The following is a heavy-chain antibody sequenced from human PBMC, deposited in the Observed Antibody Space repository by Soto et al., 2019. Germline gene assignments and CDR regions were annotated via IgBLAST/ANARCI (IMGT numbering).Heavy chain of an antibody. V-gene: IGHV4-39*01. CDR3: ARLYGSGSYHRYYYYYMDV. Sequence: SETLSLTCTVSGGSISSSSYYWGWIRQPPGKGLEWIGSIYYSGSTYYNPSLKSRVTISVDTSKNQFSLKLSSVTAADTAVYYCARLYGSGSYHRYYYYYMDVWGKGTTVTVSS. D-gene: IGHD3-10*01. CDR2: IYYSGST. J-gene: IGHJ6*03. CDR1: GGSISSSSYY.